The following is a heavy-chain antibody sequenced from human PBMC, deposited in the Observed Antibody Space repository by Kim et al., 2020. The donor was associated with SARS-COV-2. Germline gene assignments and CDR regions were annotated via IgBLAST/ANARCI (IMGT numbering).Heavy chain of an antibody. J-gene: IGHJ3*02. Sequence: GGSLRLSCVVSGFNFNSYSINWVRQAPDKGLEWVSSISSSSKYIYYADSVRGRFTVSRDNAKNSQSLLMNSLRVEDTAIYYCVRGGMLGADDVFDIWGQGTTVTVSS. CDR2: ISSSSKYI. D-gene: IGHD1-26*01. CDR1: GFNFNSYS. CDR3: VRGGMLGADDVFDI. V-gene: IGHV3-21*01.